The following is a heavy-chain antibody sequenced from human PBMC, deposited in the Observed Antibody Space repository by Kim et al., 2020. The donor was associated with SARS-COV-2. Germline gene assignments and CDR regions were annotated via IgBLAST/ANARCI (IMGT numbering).Heavy chain of an antibody. CDR3: ASSSGYLGY. Sequence: RTKSYADTGKGRFTIARDNAKNTGYRQMNSRIAEDTAVYYCASSSGYLGYWGQGTLVTVAS. V-gene: IGHV3-74*01. D-gene: IGHD3-22*01. CDR2: RTK. J-gene: IGHJ4*02.